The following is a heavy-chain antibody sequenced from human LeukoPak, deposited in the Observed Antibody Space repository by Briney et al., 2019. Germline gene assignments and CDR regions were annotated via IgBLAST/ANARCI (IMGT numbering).Heavy chain of an antibody. Sequence: PSETLSLTCTVSGDSISSSTYYWGWIRQPPGKGLEWIGSIYYSGNTYYNPSLKSRVTISVDTSKNQFSLKLSSVTAADTAVYYCATSITMVRGVIIRDAFDIWGQGTMVTVSS. D-gene: IGHD3-10*01. V-gene: IGHV4-39*07. CDR2: IYYSGNT. CDR1: GDSISSSTYY. CDR3: ATSITMVRGVIIRDAFDI. J-gene: IGHJ3*02.